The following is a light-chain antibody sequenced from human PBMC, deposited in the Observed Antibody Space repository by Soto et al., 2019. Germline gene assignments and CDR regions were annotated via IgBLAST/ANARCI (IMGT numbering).Light chain of an antibody. CDR3: SSYTNSNTLPV. Sequence: QSVLTQPASVSGSPGQSITISCTGTSGDFGGYNYVSWYQQHPGKAPQLLIYGVTNRPSGVSNRFPGSKSGNTASLTISGFQADDEADYYCSSYTNSNTLPVFGTGTKVTVL. J-gene: IGLJ1*01. CDR1: SGDFGGYNY. V-gene: IGLV2-14*03. CDR2: GVT.